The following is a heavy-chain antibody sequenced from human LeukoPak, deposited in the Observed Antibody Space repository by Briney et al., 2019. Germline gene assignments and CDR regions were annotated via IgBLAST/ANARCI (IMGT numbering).Heavy chain of an antibody. CDR2: ISSSSSTI. V-gene: IGHV3-48*04. J-gene: IGHJ4*02. CDR1: GFTFSSYS. Sequence: GGSLRLSCAASGFTFSSYSMNWVRQAPGKGLEWVSYISSSSSTIYYADSVKGRFTISRDNAKNSLYLQMNSLRAEDTAVYYCARRFMSYVDTAMVVFFDYWGQGTLVTVSS. CDR3: ARRFMSYVDTAMVVFFDY. D-gene: IGHD5-18*01.